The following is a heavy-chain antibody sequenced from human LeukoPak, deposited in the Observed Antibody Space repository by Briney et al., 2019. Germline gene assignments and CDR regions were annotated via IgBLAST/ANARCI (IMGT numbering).Heavy chain of an antibody. J-gene: IGHJ5*02. CDR2: ISAYNGNT. Sequence: GASVKVSCKASGGTFSSYAISWVRQAPGQGLEWMGWISAYNGNTNYAQKLQGRVTMTTDTSTSTAYMELRSLRSDDTAVYYCASSHSSGWDPWGQGTLVTVSS. D-gene: IGHD6-19*01. V-gene: IGHV1-18*01. CDR1: GGTFSSYA. CDR3: ASSHSSGWDP.